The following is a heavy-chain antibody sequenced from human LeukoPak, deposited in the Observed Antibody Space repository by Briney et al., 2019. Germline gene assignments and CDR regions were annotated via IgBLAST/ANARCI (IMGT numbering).Heavy chain of an antibody. CDR1: GGTFSSYT. CDR3: ARDSSRIAAEAFDI. V-gene: IGHV1-69*04. D-gene: IGHD6-25*01. J-gene: IGHJ3*02. Sequence: ASVKVSCKASGGTFSSYTISWVRQAPGQGLEWMGRIIPILGIANYAQKFQGRVTITADKSTSTAYMELSSLRSEDTAVYYCARDSSRIAAEAFDIWGQGTMVTVSS. CDR2: IIPILGIA.